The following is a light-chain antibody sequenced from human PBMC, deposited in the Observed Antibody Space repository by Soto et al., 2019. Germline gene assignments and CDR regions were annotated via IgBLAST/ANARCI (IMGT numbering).Light chain of an antibody. CDR3: QQANRFPPT. CDR2: AAS. Sequence: DIPMTQSPSSVSASVGDRVTISCRASQDISDGVAWYQQKPGKASNLLIYAASKFQSGVPSRFIGSGSGPDFTLTITSLQPEDFATYYCQQANRFPPTFGGGTKVDI. J-gene: IGKJ4*01. V-gene: IGKV1-12*01. CDR1: QDISDG.